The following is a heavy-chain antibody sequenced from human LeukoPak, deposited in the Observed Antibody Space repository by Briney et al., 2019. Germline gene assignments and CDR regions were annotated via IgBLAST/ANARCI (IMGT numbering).Heavy chain of an antibody. V-gene: IGHV4-59*08. D-gene: IGHD1-26*01. CDR3: TRSSGNYYQLVFGP. CDR2: IYYSGST. Sequence: SETLSLTCTVSGDSISSYYWSWIRQPPGKGLEWIGYIYYSGSTNYNPSLKSRVTISVDTSKNQFSLKLSSVTAADTAVYYCTRSSGNYYQLVFGPWGQGTLVTVSS. CDR1: GDSISSYY. J-gene: IGHJ5*02.